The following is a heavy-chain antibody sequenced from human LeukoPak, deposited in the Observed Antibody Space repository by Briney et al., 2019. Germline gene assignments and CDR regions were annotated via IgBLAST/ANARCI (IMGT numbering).Heavy chain of an antibody. J-gene: IGHJ4*02. V-gene: IGHV3-23*01. Sequence: GGSLRLSCAASGFTFSNYAMTWVRQAPGKGLEWVSGISSGGGTTNHADSVKGRFTISRDNSKNTLYLQMNSLRAEDTAIYYCAKQSGGSCYSSPDYWGQGILVTVSS. D-gene: IGHD2-15*01. CDR3: AKQSGGSCYSSPDY. CDR1: GFTFSNYA. CDR2: ISSGGGTT.